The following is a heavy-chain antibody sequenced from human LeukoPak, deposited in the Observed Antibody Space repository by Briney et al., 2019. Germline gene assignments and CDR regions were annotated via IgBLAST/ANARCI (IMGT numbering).Heavy chain of an antibody. Sequence: ASVKVSCKASGYTFTGYYMHWVRQAPGQGLEWMGWINPNSGGTNYAQKFQGRVTMTRDTSISTAYMELSRLRSDDAAVYYCARDDGSYYYDSSGQYHALADYWGQGTLVTVSS. D-gene: IGHD3-22*01. V-gene: IGHV1-2*02. CDR3: ARDDGSYYYDSSGQYHALADY. CDR2: INPNSGGT. CDR1: GYTFTGYY. J-gene: IGHJ4*02.